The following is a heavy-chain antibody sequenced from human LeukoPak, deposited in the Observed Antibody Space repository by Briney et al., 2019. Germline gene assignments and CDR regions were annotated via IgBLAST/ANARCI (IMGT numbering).Heavy chain of an antibody. CDR3: ARDPSGGDYYYYYYGMDV. J-gene: IGHJ6*02. V-gene: IGHV3-48*02. D-gene: IGHD2-21*02. CDR1: GFTFSSYS. CDR2: ISSSTI. Sequence: GGSLRLSCAASGFTFSSYSMNWVRQAPGKGLEWVSYISSSTIYYADSVKGRFTISRDNAKNSLYLQMNSLRDEDTAVYYCARDPSGGDYYYYYYGMDVWGQGTTVTVSS.